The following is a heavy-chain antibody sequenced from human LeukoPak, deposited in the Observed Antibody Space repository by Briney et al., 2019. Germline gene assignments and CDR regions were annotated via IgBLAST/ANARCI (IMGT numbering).Heavy chain of an antibody. D-gene: IGHD2-21*02. V-gene: IGHV1-2*06. Sequence: ASVKVSCKASGYTFTGYYMHWVRQAPGQGLEWMGRTNPNSGGTNYAQKFQGRVTITTDESTSTAYMELSSLRSEDTAVYYCASLTPLYCGGDCFGFGAFDIWGQGTMVTVSS. CDR3: ASLTPLYCGGDCFGFGAFDI. CDR1: GYTFTGYY. CDR2: TNPNSGGT. J-gene: IGHJ3*02.